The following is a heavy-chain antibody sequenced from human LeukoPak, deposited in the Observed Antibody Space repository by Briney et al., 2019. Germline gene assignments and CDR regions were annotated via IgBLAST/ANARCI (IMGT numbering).Heavy chain of an antibody. CDR1: GGSISSGGYY. Sequence: PSETLSLTCTVSGGSISSGGYYWSWIRQHPGKGLEWIGYTYYSGSTYYNPSLKSRVTISVDTSKNQFSLKLSSVTAADTAVYYCARTDQGNWFDPWGQGTLVTVSS. J-gene: IGHJ5*02. V-gene: IGHV4-31*03. D-gene: IGHD2-2*01. CDR2: TYYSGST. CDR3: ARTDQGNWFDP.